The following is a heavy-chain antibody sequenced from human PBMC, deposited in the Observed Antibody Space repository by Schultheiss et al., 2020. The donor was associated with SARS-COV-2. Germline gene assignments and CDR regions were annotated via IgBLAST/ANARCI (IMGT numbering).Heavy chain of an antibody. CDR3: AREGVTVVIPYAFDI. CDR2: INHSGST. V-gene: IGHV4-38-2*02. Sequence: SQTLSLTCAVSGASISSGYYWGWIRQPPGKGLEWIGEINHSGSTNYNPSLKSRVTISVDTSKNQFSLKLSSVTAADTAVYYCAREGVTVVIPYAFDIWGQGTMVTVSS. D-gene: IGHD4-23*01. J-gene: IGHJ3*02. CDR1: GASISSGYY.